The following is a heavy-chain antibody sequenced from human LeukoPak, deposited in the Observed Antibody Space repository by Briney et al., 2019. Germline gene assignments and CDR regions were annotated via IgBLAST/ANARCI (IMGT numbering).Heavy chain of an antibody. CDR1: GFTFSSYS. D-gene: IGHD3-10*01. CDR2: ISSSGSTI. CDR3: ARDPLGSGSYYYYMDV. Sequence: PGGSLRLSCAASGFTFSSYSMNWVRQAPGKGLEWVSYISSSGSTIYYADSVKGRFTISRDNAKNSLYLQMNSLRADDTAVYYCARDPLGSGSYYYYMDVWGKGTTVTVSS. J-gene: IGHJ6*03. V-gene: IGHV3-48*04.